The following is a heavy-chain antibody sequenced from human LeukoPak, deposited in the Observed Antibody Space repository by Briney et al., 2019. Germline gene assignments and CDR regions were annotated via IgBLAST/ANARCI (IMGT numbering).Heavy chain of an antibody. V-gene: IGHV4-4*07. CDR2: IYTSGST. CDR1: GGSFSGYY. Sequence: SETLSLTCAVYGGSFSGYYWSWIRQPAGKGLEWIGRIYTSGSTNYNPSLKSRVTISVDTSKNQFSLKLSSVTAADTAVYYCAREGAYYYGSGSYNYYYYYMDVWGKGTTVTISS. CDR3: AREGAYYYGSGSYNYYYYYMDV. D-gene: IGHD3-10*01. J-gene: IGHJ6*03.